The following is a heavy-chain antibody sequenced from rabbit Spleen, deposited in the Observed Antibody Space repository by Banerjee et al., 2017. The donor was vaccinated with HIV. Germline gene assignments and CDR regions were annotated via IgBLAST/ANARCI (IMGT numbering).Heavy chain of an antibody. Sequence: QEQLAESGGDLVKPGASLTLTCKASGFDFSSSYYMCWVRQAPGKGLELIACIDTSSVNTADATWAKGRFTISKTSSTTVTLQMTSLTAADTATYFCVRDQAGYAGYGPYYFNLWGPGTLVTVS. J-gene: IGHJ4*01. D-gene: IGHD7-1*01. CDR1: GFDFSSSYY. CDR2: IDTSSVNT. V-gene: IGHV1S45*01. CDR3: VRDQAGYAGYGPYYFNL.